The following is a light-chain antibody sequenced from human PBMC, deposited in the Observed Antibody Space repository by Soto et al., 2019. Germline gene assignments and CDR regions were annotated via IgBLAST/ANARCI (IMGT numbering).Light chain of an antibody. V-gene: IGKV1-9*01. CDR3: QQYGSLFT. CDR2: AAS. J-gene: IGKJ3*01. Sequence: IQLSQFPSSLSASVGDTVTITCRASQGISSYLAWYQQKPGKAPELLIYAASTLQTGVPSRFSGSGSGTDFTLTISRLEPEDFAVYYCQQYGSLFTFGPGTKVDIK. CDR1: QGISSY.